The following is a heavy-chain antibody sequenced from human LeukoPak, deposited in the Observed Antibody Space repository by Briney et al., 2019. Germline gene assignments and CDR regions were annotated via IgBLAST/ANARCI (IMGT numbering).Heavy chain of an antibody. CDR2: ISSGSSYI. CDR1: GFTFSTYS. V-gene: IGHV3-21*01. D-gene: IGHD3-10*01. Sequence: GESLRLSCAASGFTFSTYSMNWVRQASGKGLEWVSSISSGSSYIYYADSVKGRFTISRDNAKNSLHLQMNSLRAEDTAVYYCARVGTPQTGLFAFDIWGQGTMVTVSS. CDR3: ARVGTPQTGLFAFDI. J-gene: IGHJ3*02.